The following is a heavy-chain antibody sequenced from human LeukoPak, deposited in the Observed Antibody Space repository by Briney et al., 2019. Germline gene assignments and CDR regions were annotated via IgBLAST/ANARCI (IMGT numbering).Heavy chain of an antibody. D-gene: IGHD2-2*01. CDR2: ISAYNGNT. V-gene: IGHV1-18*01. Sequence: GASVRVSCKASGYTFTSYGISWVRQAPGQGLEWMGWISAYNGNTNYAQKLQGRVTMTTDTSTSTAYMELRSLRSDDTAVYYCARVGVVPAAKVCYWFDPWGQGTLVSVSS. CDR1: GYTFTSYG. CDR3: ARVGVVPAAKVCYWFDP. J-gene: IGHJ5*02.